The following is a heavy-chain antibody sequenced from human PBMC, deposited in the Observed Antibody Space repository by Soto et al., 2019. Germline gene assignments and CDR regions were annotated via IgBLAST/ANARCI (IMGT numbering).Heavy chain of an antibody. CDR1: GFTFSSYG. V-gene: IGHV3-30*18. Sequence: GGSLRLSCAASGFTFSSYGMHWVRQAPGKGLEWVAVISYDGSNKYNADSVKGRFTISRDNSKNTLYLQMNSLRAEDTAVYYCAKQGLPAAMGDGWFDPWGQGTLVTVSS. CDR2: ISYDGSNK. J-gene: IGHJ5*02. CDR3: AKQGLPAAMGDGWFDP. D-gene: IGHD2-2*01.